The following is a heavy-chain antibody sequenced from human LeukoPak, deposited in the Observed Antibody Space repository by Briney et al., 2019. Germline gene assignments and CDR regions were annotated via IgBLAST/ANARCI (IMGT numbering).Heavy chain of an antibody. CDR1: GFSVSGHY. D-gene: IGHD3-16*01. V-gene: IGHV3-53*01. CDR3: ARDRPYYDKGDMDV. Sequence: GGSLRLSCAASGFSVSGHYMSWVRQAPGKGLRWVSILFTDGTTYYADSVRGRFAISRDSYRNTLYLHMTGLRADDTALYFCARDRPYYDKGDMDVWGQGTTVTVSS. J-gene: IGHJ6*02. CDR2: LFTDGTT.